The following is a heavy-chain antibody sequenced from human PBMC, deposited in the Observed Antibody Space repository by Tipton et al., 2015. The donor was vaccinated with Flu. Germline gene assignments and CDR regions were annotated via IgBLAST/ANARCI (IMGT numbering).Heavy chain of an antibody. Sequence: GLVKPSQTLSLTCTVSGGSISSSSYYWTWIRQPAGKGLEWIGQIYTSGSTKYNPSLKSRVTMSLDTSKNQFSLKMSSVTAADTAMYYCARDYGDLNWFDPWGHGTLVTVSS. V-gene: IGHV4-61*02. CDR2: IYTSGST. CDR3: ARDYGDLNWFDP. CDR1: GGSISSSSYY. D-gene: IGHD4-17*01. J-gene: IGHJ5*02.